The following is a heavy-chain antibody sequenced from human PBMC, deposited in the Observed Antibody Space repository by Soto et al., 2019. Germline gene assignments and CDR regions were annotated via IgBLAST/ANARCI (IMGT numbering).Heavy chain of an antibody. Sequence: SLTCAISGDSVSSNTASWNWISQSPSRGLEWLGRTYFRSKWYNDYAVSVKSRIIINPDTSNNQFSLQLNSVTPEDTAVYFCAKGDNLGPKTGYAFDPWGQGIMVTVSS. J-gene: IGHJ5*02. CDR2: TYFRSKWYN. CDR1: GDSVSSNTAS. D-gene: IGHD5-12*01. V-gene: IGHV6-1*01. CDR3: AKGDNLGPKTGYAFDP.